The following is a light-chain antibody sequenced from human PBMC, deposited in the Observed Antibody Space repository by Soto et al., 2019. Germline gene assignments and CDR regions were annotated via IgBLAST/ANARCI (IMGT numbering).Light chain of an antibody. V-gene: IGKV1D-12*01. Sequence: DIQVTQSPSSVSASVGDRVTITCRASQDINNWLAWYQQKPGKAPKLLIYTTSNLQSGVPSRFSGSGSGTDFTLTISSPQPEDFATYYCQQANSFPLTFGGGTKVEIK. CDR1: QDINNW. CDR3: QQANSFPLT. CDR2: TTS. J-gene: IGKJ4*01.